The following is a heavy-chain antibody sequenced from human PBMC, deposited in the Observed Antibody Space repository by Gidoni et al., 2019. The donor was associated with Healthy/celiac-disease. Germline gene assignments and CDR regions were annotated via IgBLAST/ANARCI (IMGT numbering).Heavy chain of an antibody. CDR3: ARAADLNYYGMDV. J-gene: IGHJ6*02. V-gene: IGHV3-21*01. CDR2: ISSSSSYI. CDR1: GFTFSSYS. Sequence: EVQLVESGGGLVKPGGSLRLSCAASGFTFSSYSMNWVRQAPGKGLEWVSSISSSSSYIYYADSVKGRFTISRDNAKNSLYLQMNSLRAEDTAVYYCARAADLNYYGMDVWGQGTTVTVSS.